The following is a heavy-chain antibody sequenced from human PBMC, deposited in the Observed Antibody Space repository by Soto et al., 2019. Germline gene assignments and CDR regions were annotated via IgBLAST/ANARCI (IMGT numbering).Heavy chain of an antibody. D-gene: IGHD6-19*01. CDR3: ARGEVAGAH. CDR2: IYYSGST. V-gene: IGHV4-59*01. CDR1: GGSFSGYY. J-gene: IGHJ4*02. Sequence: PSETLSLTCAVYGGSFSGYYWSWIRQPPGKGLEWIGYIYYSGSTNYNPSLKSRVTISVDTSKNQFSLKLSSVTAADTAVYYCARGEVAGAHWGQGTLVTVSS.